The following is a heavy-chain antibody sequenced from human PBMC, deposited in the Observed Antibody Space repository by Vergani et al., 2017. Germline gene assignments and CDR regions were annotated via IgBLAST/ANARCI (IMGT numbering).Heavy chain of an antibody. J-gene: IGHJ6*02. Sequence: EVQLVESGGGLVQPGGSLRLSCAASGFTFSGYWMHWVRQAPGKGPVWVLRINSDGSSTSYADSVKGRFTISRDNAKNTLYLQMNSLRAEDTAVYYCARERAIVATDGMDVWGQGTTVTVSS. CDR2: INSDGSST. D-gene: IGHD5-12*01. CDR3: ARERAIVATDGMDV. CDR1: GFTFSGYW. V-gene: IGHV3-74*01.